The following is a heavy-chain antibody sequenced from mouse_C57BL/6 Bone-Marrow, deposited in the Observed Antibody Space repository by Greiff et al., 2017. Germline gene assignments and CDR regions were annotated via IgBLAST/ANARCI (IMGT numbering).Heavy chain of an antibody. J-gene: IGHJ1*03. CDR1: GYTFTDYN. CDR2: INPNNGGT. Sequence: VQLQQSGPELVKPGASVKIPCKASGYTFTDYNMDWVKQSHGKSLEWIGDINPNNGGTIYNQKFKGKATLTVDKSSSTAYMELRSLTSEDTAVYYCARSDGSSPWYFDVWGTGTTVTVSS. CDR3: ARSDGSSPWYFDV. V-gene: IGHV1-18*01. D-gene: IGHD1-1*01.